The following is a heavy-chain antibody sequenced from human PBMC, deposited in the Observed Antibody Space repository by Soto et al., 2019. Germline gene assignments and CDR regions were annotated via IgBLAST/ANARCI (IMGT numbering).Heavy chain of an antibody. V-gene: IGHV3-33*01. CDR1: GFNFIEYG. CDR3: ARDDDNDANALDY. Sequence: GGSLRHSCSASGFNFIEYGMHWFRHTPGKGLEWVALIWNDGIRKVYVDSVKGRFTISRDNSKNTLDLQMNNLRDEDTAVYYCARDDDNDANALDYWGPGTLVTVSS. CDR2: IWNDGIRK. J-gene: IGHJ4*02.